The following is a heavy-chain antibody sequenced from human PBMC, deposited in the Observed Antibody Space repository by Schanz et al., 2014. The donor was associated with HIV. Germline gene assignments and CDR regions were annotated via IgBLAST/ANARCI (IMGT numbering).Heavy chain of an antibody. CDR3: AKDLSSDTSAYYRY. D-gene: IGHD3-22*01. CDR2: ISGSGGST. V-gene: IGHV3-23*04. J-gene: IGHJ4*02. Sequence: EVQLVESGGGLVQPGGSLRLSCAASGFTFSSYALNWVRQAPGKGLEWVSTISGSGGSTYYADSVKGRFTISRDNSKNTLYLQMNSLRAEDTAVYYCAKDLSSDTSAYYRYWGQGTLVTVSS. CDR1: GFTFSSYA.